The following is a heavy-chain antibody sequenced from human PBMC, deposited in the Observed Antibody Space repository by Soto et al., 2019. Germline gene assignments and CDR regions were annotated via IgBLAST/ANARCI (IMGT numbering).Heavy chain of an antibody. V-gene: IGHV3-23*01. CDR3: AKVGSERYSGQHSDY. J-gene: IGHJ4*02. CDR1: GFTFSNYA. Sequence: EVQLLESGGGLVQPGGSLRLSCAASGFTFSNYAMNWVRQAQGKGLEWVSTISSSSGSTYYADSVKGRFTISRDNSKNVLYLQMNSLRGDDTAVYYCAKVGSERYSGQHSDYWGQGTLVTISS. D-gene: IGHD5-12*01. CDR2: ISSSSGST.